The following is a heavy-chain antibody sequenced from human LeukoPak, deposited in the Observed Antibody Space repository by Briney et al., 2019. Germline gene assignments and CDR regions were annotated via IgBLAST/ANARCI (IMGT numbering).Heavy chain of an antibody. V-gene: IGHV4-39*01. CDR1: GASISSRGGYY. CDR2: VFYTGST. Sequence: SETLSLTCTVSGASISSRGGYYWGWIRQAPGEGLEWIGSVFYTGSTYYNPSLKSRVTISVDTSNNEFSLKLRSVTAADTAVYYCARPPVSGLIDGFDIWGQGTMVTVSS. D-gene: IGHD3-10*01. CDR3: ARPPVSGLIDGFDI. J-gene: IGHJ3*02.